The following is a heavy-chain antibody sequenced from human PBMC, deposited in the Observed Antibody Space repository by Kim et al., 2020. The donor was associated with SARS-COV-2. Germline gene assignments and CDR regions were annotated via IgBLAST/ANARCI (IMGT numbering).Heavy chain of an antibody. CDR3: ARDRTTQFDY. Sequence: GGSLRLSCAASGFTFSSYSMNWVRQAPGKGLEWVSYISSSSSTIYYADSVKGRFTISRDNAKNSLYLQMNSLRAEDTAVYYCARDRTTQFDYWGQGTLVTVSS. V-gene: IGHV3-48*04. D-gene: IGHD4-17*01. J-gene: IGHJ4*02. CDR2: ISSSSSTI. CDR1: GFTFSSYS.